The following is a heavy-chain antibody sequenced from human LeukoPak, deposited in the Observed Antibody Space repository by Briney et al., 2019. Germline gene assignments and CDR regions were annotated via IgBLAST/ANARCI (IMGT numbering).Heavy chain of an antibody. CDR1: GGSFSGYY. CDR2: INHSGST. Sequence: PSETLSLTCAVYGGSFSGYYWSWIRQPPGKGLEWIGEINHSGSTNYNPSLKTRVTISGDTSENQFSLKLSSVTAADTAVYYCARHKNWGFGDYWGQGTLVTVSS. J-gene: IGHJ4*02. V-gene: IGHV4-34*01. D-gene: IGHD7-27*01. CDR3: ARHKNWGFGDY.